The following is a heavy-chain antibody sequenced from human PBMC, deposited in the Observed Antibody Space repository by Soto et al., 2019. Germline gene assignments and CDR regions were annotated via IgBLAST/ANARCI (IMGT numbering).Heavy chain of an antibody. V-gene: IGHV1-46*03. D-gene: IGHD1-7*01. CDR3: ATWAETQKLELNTFDY. Sequence: ASVKVSCKASGYTFTSYYMHWVRQATGQGLEWMGIINPSGGSTSYAQKFQGRVTMTRDTSTSTVYMELSSLRSEDTAVYYCATWAETQKLELNTFDYWGQGTLVTVSS. J-gene: IGHJ4*02. CDR2: INPSGGST. CDR1: GYTFTSYY.